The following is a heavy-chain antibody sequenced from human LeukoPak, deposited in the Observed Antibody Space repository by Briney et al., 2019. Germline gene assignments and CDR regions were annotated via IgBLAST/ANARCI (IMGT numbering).Heavy chain of an antibody. CDR2: VNPHDGGT. V-gene: IGHV1-2*06. CDR3: AREGLVSGFTFGQPFDY. J-gene: IGHJ4*02. D-gene: IGHD3-16*01. CDR1: GYDFTAHF. Sequence: HAASVKVSCKASGYDFTAHFLHWVRQAPGHGLEWMGRVNPHDGGTKYALSFQGRVTMTRDASTRTVYMELSSLRSDDTAIIYCAREGLVSGFTFGQPFDYWGQGTLVTVSS.